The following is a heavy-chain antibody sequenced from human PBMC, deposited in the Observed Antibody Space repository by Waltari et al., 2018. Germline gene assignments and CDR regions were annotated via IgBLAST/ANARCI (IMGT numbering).Heavy chain of an antibody. CDR3: ARDRRGDYGDYGFDY. V-gene: IGHV4-59*11. CDR2: IYYSGST. D-gene: IGHD4-17*01. CDR1: GGSISSHY. J-gene: IGHJ4*02. Sequence: QVQLQESGPGLVKPSETLSLTCTVSGGSISSHYWSWIRQPPGKGLEWIGYIYYSGSTNYNPSLKNRVTISVDTSKNQFSLKLSSVTAADTAVYYCARDRRGDYGDYGFDYWGQGTLVTVSS.